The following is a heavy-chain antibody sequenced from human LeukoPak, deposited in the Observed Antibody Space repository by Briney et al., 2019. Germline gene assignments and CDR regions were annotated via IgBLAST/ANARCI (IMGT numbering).Heavy chain of an antibody. J-gene: IGHJ4*02. CDR3: ARATSYSYGAYYFDY. D-gene: IGHD5-18*01. CDR2: INPSGGST. CDR1: GYTFTSYY. Sequence: ASVKVSCKASGYTFTSYYMHWVRQAPGQGLEWMGIINPSGGSTSYAQKFQGRATMTRDTSTSTVYMELSSLRSEDTAVYYCARATSYSYGAYYFDYWGQGTLVTVSS. V-gene: IGHV1-46*01.